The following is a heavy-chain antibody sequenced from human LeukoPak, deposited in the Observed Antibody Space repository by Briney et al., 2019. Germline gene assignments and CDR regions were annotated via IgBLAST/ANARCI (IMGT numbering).Heavy chain of an antibody. CDR1: GYTFTSYD. V-gene: IGHV1-8*01. CDR2: MNPNSGNT. Sequence: ASVKVSCKASGYTFTSYDINWVRQATGQVLEWMGWMNPNSGNTGYAQKFQGRITMTRNTSISTAYMELSSLTSEDTAVYYCARIAAAGNRRLSFWGQGTLVTVSS. CDR3: ARIAAAGNRRLSF. D-gene: IGHD6-13*01. J-gene: IGHJ4*02.